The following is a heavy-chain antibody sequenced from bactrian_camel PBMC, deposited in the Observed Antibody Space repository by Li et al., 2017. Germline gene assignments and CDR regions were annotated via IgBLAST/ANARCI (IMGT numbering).Heavy chain of an antibody. J-gene: IGHJ4*01. CDR2: IGSDGDT. CDR1: GAPFTDY. V-gene: IGHV3S53*01. CDR3: ALDGTYGGDWDADRVLRRTEYKY. D-gene: IGHD1*01. Sequence: HVQLVESGGGSVQAGGSLRLSCSASGAPFTDYMGWYRQRPGKEREGVAAIGSDGDTTYANSVKGRFIISRENAKNTLLLQMNSLQLEDTAMYYCALDGTYGGDWDADRVLRRTEYKYWGQGTQVTVS.